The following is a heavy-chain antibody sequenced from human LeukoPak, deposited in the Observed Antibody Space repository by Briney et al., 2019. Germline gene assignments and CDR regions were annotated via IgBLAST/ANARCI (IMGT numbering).Heavy chain of an antibody. CDR2: ISSSGITI. J-gene: IGHJ4*02. D-gene: IGHD3-22*01. CDR1: GFTFSTYE. Sequence: GGSLRLSCAASGFTFSTYEMNWVRQAPGKGLEWVSHISSSGITIYYADSVKGRFTISRDNAKNSLYLQMNSLRAEDTAVYYCARDSVRDSSGYYYRYYFDYWGRGTLVTVSS. V-gene: IGHV3-48*03. CDR3: ARDSVRDSSGYYYRYYFDY.